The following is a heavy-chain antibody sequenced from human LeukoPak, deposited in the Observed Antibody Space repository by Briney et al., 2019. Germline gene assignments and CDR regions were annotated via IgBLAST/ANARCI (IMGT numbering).Heavy chain of an antibody. CDR1: GGSISTYY. Sequence: PSETLSLTCTVSGGSISTYYWSWIRQPAGKGLEWIGRIYTSGSTNYHPSLKSPVTISVDKSKNQFSLKLRYVRAADTVVYYCARGGSDFAYWGQGTLVTVSS. D-gene: IGHD3-10*01. J-gene: IGHJ4*02. CDR3: ARGGSDFAY. V-gene: IGHV4-4*07. CDR2: IYTSGST.